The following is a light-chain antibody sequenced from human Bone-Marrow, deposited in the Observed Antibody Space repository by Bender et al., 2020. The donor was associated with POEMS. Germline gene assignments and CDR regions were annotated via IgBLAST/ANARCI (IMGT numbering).Light chain of an antibody. Sequence: SYEVTQPPSVSVSPGQTASITCSGDDLGDKYVAWYQQKPGQSPVLVIYQDTKRPSGIPERFSGSNSGNTATLTISGTQAMDEADYYCQAWDTYSGILGGGTKLTVL. J-gene: IGLJ2*01. CDR3: QAWDTYSGI. V-gene: IGLV3-1*01. CDR2: QDT. CDR1: DLGDKY.